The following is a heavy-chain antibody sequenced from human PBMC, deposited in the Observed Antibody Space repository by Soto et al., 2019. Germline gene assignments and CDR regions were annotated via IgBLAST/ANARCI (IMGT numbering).Heavy chain of an antibody. Sequence: QVQLVQSGAEVKKPGSSVKVSCKASGVTFSSETISWVRQAPGQGLEWVGGINPLFGTANYAQKFQGRVTITADESTSTLYIELSSLRSDDTAVYYCATELGANPASPFDSWGQGTLVTVSS. D-gene: IGHD2-15*01. J-gene: IGHJ4*02. CDR3: ATELGANPASPFDS. CDR2: INPLFGTA. V-gene: IGHV1-69*01. CDR1: GVTFSSET.